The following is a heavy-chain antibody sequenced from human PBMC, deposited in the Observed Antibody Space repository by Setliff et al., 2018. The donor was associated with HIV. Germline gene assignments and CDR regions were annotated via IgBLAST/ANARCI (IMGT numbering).Heavy chain of an antibody. J-gene: IGHJ6*02. V-gene: IGHV1-3*01. CDR3: AREGLLVTTVGGAYWYHGMDV. D-gene: IGHD4-4*01. Sequence: ASVKVSCKASGYTFTNYGVSWVRQAPGQRLEWMGWINAGNGNTKYSQKFQGRVTITTDESTSTAYMELRSLRSDDTAVYYCAREGLLVTTVGGAYWYHGMDVWGQGTTVTVSS. CDR2: INAGNGNT. CDR1: GYTFTNYG.